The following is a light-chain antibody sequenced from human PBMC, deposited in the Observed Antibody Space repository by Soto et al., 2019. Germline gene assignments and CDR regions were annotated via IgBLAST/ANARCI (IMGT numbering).Light chain of an antibody. Sequence: DIHMTQSPSSLSASIGYSVIITCRASQDIGTYLNWYQHKPGKAPKHLIYAASSLQTGVPSRFTGSGSGTEFTLTIDSLQPEDFATYYCQQSYTTPRITFGQGTRLEIK. J-gene: IGKJ5*01. CDR1: QDIGTY. V-gene: IGKV1-39*01. CDR3: QQSYTTPRIT. CDR2: AAS.